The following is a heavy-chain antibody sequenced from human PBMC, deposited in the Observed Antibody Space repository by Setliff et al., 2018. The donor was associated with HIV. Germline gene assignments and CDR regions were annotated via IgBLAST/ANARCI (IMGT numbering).Heavy chain of an antibody. V-gene: IGHV1-46*01. Sequence: ASVKVSCKASRYTFSSYYMHWVRQAPGQGLEWMAIINPSGGSTSYAQKFQGRVTMTRDTSIITAYMELSSLRYDDTAVYYCARGSAYWDFDYWGQGTLVTVSS. CDR3: ARGSAYWDFDY. J-gene: IGHJ4*02. CDR1: RYTFSSYY. CDR2: INPSGGST. D-gene: IGHD2-8*02.